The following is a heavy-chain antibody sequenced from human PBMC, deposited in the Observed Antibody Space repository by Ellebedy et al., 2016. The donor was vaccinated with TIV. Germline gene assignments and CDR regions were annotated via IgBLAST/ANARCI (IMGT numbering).Heavy chain of an antibody. Sequence: MPSETLSLTCTVSGVSMSSGDYYWAWIRQSPGKGLEWIGSVRFSGDSYYNPSLQSRITISVDTSKNQSSLSLTSLTAADTALYFCARHRGFYSGWTFDYWGLGTLVTVSS. J-gene: IGHJ4*02. D-gene: IGHD5-12*01. V-gene: IGHV4-39*07. CDR1: GVSMSSGDYY. CDR2: VRFSGDS. CDR3: ARHRGFYSGWTFDY.